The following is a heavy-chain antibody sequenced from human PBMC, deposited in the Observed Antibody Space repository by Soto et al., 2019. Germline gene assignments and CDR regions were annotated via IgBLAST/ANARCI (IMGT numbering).Heavy chain of an antibody. CDR1: GYTVTHFY. D-gene: IGHD3-9*01. CDR3: ARDEGGYEILTGYYKAHHFDY. Sequence: SEKVTCKASGYTVTHFYITLVRQAPGQGLEWMGAISPHNFNTNYAQKFRGRVTLTTQKSTNTAYMDLRSLTSDDTAVYYCARDEGGYEILTGYYKAHHFDYWGQGVPVTVSS. J-gene: IGHJ4*02. V-gene: IGHV1-18*01. CDR2: ISPHNFNT.